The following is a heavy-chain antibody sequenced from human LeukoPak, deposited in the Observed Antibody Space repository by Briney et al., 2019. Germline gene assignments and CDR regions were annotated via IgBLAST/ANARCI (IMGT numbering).Heavy chain of an antibody. J-gene: IGHJ4*02. CDR3: AKDYTRQLTTGDPFDY. V-gene: IGHV3-7*03. Sequence: GGSLRPSCAASGFTFSSYWMSWVRQPPGEGLEWVAHIKQVGSEKFYMGSVKGRLTISRANAKNSLYLQMNSLIAEATSFNYCAKDYTRQLTTGDPFDYWGQGTLVTVSS. D-gene: IGHD7-27*01. CDR2: IKQVGSEK. CDR1: GFTFSSYW.